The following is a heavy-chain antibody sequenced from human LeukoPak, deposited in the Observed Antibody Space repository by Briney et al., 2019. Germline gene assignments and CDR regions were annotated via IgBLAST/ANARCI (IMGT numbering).Heavy chain of an antibody. J-gene: IGHJ5*02. V-gene: IGHV1-69*05. D-gene: IGHD3-3*01. CDR1: GGTFSSYA. CDR3: ARGLDDFWSGYYT. Sequence: ASVKVSCKASGGTFSSYAISWVRQAPGQGLERMGGIIPIFGTANYAQKFQGRVTITTDESTSTAYMELSSLRSEDTAVYYCARGLDDFWSGYYTWGQGTLVTVSS. CDR2: IIPIFGTA.